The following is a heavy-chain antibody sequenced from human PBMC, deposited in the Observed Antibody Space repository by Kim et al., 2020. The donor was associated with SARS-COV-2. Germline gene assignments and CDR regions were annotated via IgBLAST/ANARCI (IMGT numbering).Heavy chain of an antibody. V-gene: IGHV3-30*18. J-gene: IGHJ4*02. Sequence: GGSLRLSCAESGSTLDTNGIHWVRQAPGKGLDWVALISHDGNEKHYADSVKGRFSISRDNSKNTLYLQMNSLRAEDTAFYYCAKEGTDYGGNSGLYFVNWGQGTLVTVSS. CDR2: ISHDGNEK. CDR3: AKEGTDYGGNSGLYFVN. D-gene: IGHD4-17*01. CDR1: GSTLDTNG.